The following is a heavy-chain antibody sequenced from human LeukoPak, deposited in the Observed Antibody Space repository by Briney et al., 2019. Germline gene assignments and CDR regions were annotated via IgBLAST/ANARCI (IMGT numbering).Heavy chain of an antibody. J-gene: IGHJ4*02. D-gene: IGHD5-12*01. CDR3: ARGRSTGYPYYFEY. CDR2: MNPNSGST. V-gene: IGHV1-8*03. CDR1: GYTFTSYD. Sequence: ASVTVSCKASGYTFTSYDINWVRQAPGQGLEWMGWMNPNSGSTVYAQKFQGRVTITSNTSISTAYMELSGLRSEDTAVYYCARGRSTGYPYYFEYWGQGTLVTVSS.